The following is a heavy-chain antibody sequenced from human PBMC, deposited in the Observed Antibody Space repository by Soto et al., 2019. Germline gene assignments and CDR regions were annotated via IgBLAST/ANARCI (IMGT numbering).Heavy chain of an antibody. CDR2: IIPILGIA. V-gene: IGHV1-69*04. J-gene: IGHJ5*02. CDR1: GGTFSSYT. CDR3: ARDVEVPADMWGFYWFDP. D-gene: IGHD2-2*01. Sequence: SVKVSCKASGGTFSSYTISWVRQAPGQGLEWMGRIIPILGIANYAQKFQGRVTITADKSTSTAYMELSSLRSDDTAVFYCARDVEVPADMWGFYWFDPWGQGTLVTVSS.